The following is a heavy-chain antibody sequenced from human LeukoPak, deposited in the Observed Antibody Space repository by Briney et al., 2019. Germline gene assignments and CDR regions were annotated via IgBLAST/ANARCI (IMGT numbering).Heavy chain of an antibody. CDR3: ARLVGYCSGGSCARGAFDI. Sequence: SETLSLTCTVSGGSISSSSYYWGWIRQPPGKGLEWIGSIYYSGSTYYNPSLKSRVTKSVDTSKNLFSLKLSSVTAADTAVYYCARLVGYCSGGSCARGAFDIWGQGTMVTVSS. CDR2: IYYSGST. J-gene: IGHJ3*02. CDR1: GGSISSSSYY. V-gene: IGHV4-39*07. D-gene: IGHD2-15*01.